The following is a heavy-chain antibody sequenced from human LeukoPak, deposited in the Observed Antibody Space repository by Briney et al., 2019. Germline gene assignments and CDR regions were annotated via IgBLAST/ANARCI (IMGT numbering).Heavy chain of an antibody. CDR2: INHSGST. CDR1: GGSFSRYY. V-gene: IGHV4-34*01. J-gene: IGHJ4*02. CDR3: ARGALAVAVDY. Sequence: PSETLSLTCAVYGGSFSRYYWSWIRQPLGKGLEWIGDINHSGSTNYNPSLKSRVTISVDTSKNQFSLKLSAVTAADTAVYYCARGALAVAVDYWGQGTLVTVSS. D-gene: IGHD6-19*01.